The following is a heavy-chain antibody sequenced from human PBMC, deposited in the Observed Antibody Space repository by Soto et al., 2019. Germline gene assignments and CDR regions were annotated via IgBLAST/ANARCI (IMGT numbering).Heavy chain of an antibody. CDR2: INPNSGGT. Sequence: ASVKVSCKASGYTFTGYYIHWVRQAPGQGLEWMGWINPNSGGTKYPQKFQGRVTMTRDTSIRTVYMSLTGLKSDDAAVYFCARDLAKGGGSAGFDYWGQGTLVTVSS. CDR3: ARDLAKGGGSAGFDY. CDR1: GYTFTGYY. V-gene: IGHV1-2*02. D-gene: IGHD2-15*01. J-gene: IGHJ4*02.